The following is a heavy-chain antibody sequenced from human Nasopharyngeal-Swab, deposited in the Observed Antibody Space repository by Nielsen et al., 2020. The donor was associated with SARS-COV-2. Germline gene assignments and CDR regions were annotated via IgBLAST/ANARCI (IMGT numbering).Heavy chain of an antibody. V-gene: IGHV1-18*04. CDR3: ARVGIAVAGHGGLYYYYGMDV. D-gene: IGHD6-19*01. J-gene: IGHJ6*02. CDR1: GYTFTSYG. CDR2: ISAYNGNT. Sequence: ASVKVSCKASGYTFTSYGISWVRQDPGQGLEWMGWISAYNGNTNYAQKLQGRVAMTTDTSTSTAYMELRSLRSDDTAVYYCARVGIAVAGHGGLYYYYGMDVWGQGTTVTVSS.